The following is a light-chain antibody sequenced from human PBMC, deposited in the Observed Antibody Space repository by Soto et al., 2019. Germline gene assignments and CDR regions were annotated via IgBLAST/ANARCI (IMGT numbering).Light chain of an antibody. CDR1: QSVSSS. Sequence: ETVMTQSPATLSVSPGERVTLSCRASQSVSSSLAWYQQKPGQAPRLLIYGASTRATGIPARFSGSGSGTEFTFAISTLQSEDFAVYYCQQHYSWRYTFGQGTKLEIK. CDR3: QQHYSWRYT. CDR2: GAS. J-gene: IGKJ2*01. V-gene: IGKV3-15*01.